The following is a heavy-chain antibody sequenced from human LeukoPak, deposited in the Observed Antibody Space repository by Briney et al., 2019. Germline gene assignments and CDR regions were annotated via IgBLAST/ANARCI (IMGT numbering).Heavy chain of an antibody. J-gene: IGHJ4*02. D-gene: IGHD2-21*02. CDR2: IYPGDYET. CDR1: GYHFSNYW. Sequence: GAALQISFEGSGYHFSNYWIGWGRPMPGKGLEWMGIIYPGDYETRYSPSFEGLVNISVDKSISTAYLQCSSLKASHTAMYYCAIPPGYCGNDCSFDHWGQGTLVTVSS. V-gene: IGHV5-51*01. CDR3: AIPPGYCGNDCSFDH.